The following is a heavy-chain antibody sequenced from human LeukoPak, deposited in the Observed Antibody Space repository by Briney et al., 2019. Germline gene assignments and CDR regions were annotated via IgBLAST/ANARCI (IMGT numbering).Heavy chain of an antibody. V-gene: IGHV1-69*13. CDR1: VGTFSSYA. Sequence: SVNVSCKASVGTFSSYAIRWVRQAPGQGLEWVGGIIPIFGTSNYAQKFQGRVTITADESTSTAYMELSSLRSDDAAVYYCATATIFGVVAYFDYWGQGTLVTVSS. CDR2: IIPIFGTS. D-gene: IGHD3-3*01. J-gene: IGHJ4*02. CDR3: ATATIFGVVAYFDY.